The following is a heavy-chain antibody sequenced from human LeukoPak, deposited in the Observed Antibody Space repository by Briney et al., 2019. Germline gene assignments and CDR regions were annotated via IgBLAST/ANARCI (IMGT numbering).Heavy chain of an antibody. CDR1: GFTLSRYW. Sequence: PGGSLRLSCVASGFTLSRYWMSWVRQAPGKGLEWVANIKPDGSEKYYVDSVKGRFTISRDNAKKSLYLQMNSLRAEDTAVYHCASLRMAAVDTGVDYWGQGTLVTVSS. V-gene: IGHV3-7*03. CDR3: ASLRMAAVDTGVDY. D-gene: IGHD6-13*01. CDR2: IKPDGSEK. J-gene: IGHJ4*02.